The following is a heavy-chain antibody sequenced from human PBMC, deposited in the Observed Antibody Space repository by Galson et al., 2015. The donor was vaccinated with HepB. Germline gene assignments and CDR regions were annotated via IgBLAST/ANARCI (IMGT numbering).Heavy chain of an antibody. CDR2: VTWDGEDI. D-gene: IGHD3-3*01. CDR3: VKDIWYHDLWSGYSTNYGLDV. V-gene: IGHV3-43*01. Sequence: LRLSCAASGFKIDQYTMHWVRQAPGKGLEWLSLVTWDGEDIYYADSVKGRFTISRDNSKNSLYLQMNSLRNEDTALYYCVKDIWYHDLWSGYSTNYGLDVWGQGTTVIVSS. J-gene: IGHJ6*02. CDR1: GFKIDQYT.